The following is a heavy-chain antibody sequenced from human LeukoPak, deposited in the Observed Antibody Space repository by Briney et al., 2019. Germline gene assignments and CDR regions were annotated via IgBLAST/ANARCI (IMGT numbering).Heavy chain of an antibody. V-gene: IGHV4-30-4*01. CDR3: ARNYYDILTGDNWFDP. Sequence: SETLSLTCTVSGGSISSSGYYWSWIRQPPGKGLEWIGYIYYSGSTYYNPSLKSRVTISVDTSKNQFSLKLSSVTAADTAVYYCARNYYDILTGDNWFDPWGQGTLVTVSS. J-gene: IGHJ5*02. CDR2: IYYSGST. CDR1: GGSISSSGYY. D-gene: IGHD3-9*01.